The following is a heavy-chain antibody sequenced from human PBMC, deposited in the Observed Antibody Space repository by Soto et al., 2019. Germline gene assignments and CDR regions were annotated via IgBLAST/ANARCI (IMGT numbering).Heavy chain of an antibody. Sequence: QTLTLTCTFSGFSLSTSGMCVSWIRQPPGKALEWLALIDWDDDKYYSTSLKTRLTISKDTSKNQVVLTMTNMDPVDTATYYCARSLRGYCSSTSCLYNWFDPWGQGTLVTVSS. V-gene: IGHV2-70*01. D-gene: IGHD2-2*01. J-gene: IGHJ5*02. CDR2: IDWDDDK. CDR1: GFSLSTSGMC. CDR3: ARSLRGYCSSTSCLYNWFDP.